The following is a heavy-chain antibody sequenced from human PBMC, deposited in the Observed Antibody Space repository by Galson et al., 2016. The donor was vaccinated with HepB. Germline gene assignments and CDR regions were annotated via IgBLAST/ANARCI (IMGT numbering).Heavy chain of an antibody. CDR1: GASIRGSNW. D-gene: IGHD3-3*01. CDR2: IYHSGTT. V-gene: IGHV4-4*02. CDR3: ARGIFGVAL. Sequence: SETLSLTCAVSGASIRGSNWWSWVRQPPGKGLEWIGEIYHSGTTNYNPSLKSRVTISVDKSKNQFSLKLTSVTAADTAVYYCARGIFGVALWGQGTLVTVSS. J-gene: IGHJ4*02.